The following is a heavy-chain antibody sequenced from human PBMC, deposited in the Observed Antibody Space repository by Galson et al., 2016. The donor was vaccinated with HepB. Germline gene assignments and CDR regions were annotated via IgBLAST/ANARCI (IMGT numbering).Heavy chain of an antibody. D-gene: IGHD3-9*01. Sequence: SLRLSCAASGFSFSNYNMNWVRQAPGKGLEWVSSITSSRNYMYYADSVRGRFTISRDNAKNSLFLQMNSLRAEDTALYYCARDRYAVSTGYYTGGYSYGMAVWGQGTTVTVSS. V-gene: IGHV3-21*01. CDR1: GFSFSNYN. CDR3: ARDRYAVSTGYYTGGYSYGMAV. J-gene: IGHJ6*02. CDR2: ITSSRNYM.